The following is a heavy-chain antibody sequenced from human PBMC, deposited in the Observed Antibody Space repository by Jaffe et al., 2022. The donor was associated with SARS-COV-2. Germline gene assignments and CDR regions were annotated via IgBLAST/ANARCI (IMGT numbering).Heavy chain of an antibody. CDR1: GFTFSTYS. V-gene: IGHV3-21*01. D-gene: IGHD5-12*01. Sequence: EVQLVESGGGLVKPGGSLRLSCAASGFTFSTYSMNWVRQAPGKGLEWVSSISSRSIYIYYADSVKGRFTISKDNAKNSLYLQMNSLRVEDTAVYYCSRGPDIVATKYYFDYWGQGSLVTVSS. J-gene: IGHJ4*02. CDR2: ISSRSIYI. CDR3: SRGPDIVATKYYFDY.